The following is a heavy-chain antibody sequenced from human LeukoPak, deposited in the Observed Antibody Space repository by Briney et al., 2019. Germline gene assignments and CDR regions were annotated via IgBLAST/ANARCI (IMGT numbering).Heavy chain of an antibody. Sequence: ASETLSLTCSVSGGSINGGSYYWSWIRQPAGKPLEWIGHIFTTGSTSYNPSLRTRVTISEDSSKDQFSLNLKSVTAADTAVYYCARVGDYALKDWGQGTLVTVSS. CDR2: IFTTGST. D-gene: IGHD3-16*01. CDR3: ARVGDYALKD. CDR1: GGSINGGSYY. V-gene: IGHV4-61*09. J-gene: IGHJ4*02.